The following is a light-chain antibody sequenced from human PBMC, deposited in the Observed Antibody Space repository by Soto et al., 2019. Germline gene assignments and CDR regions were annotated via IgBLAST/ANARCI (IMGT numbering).Light chain of an antibody. J-gene: IGKJ4*01. Sequence: AIQMTQSPSSLSASVGDRVTITCRASQDIKDDLGWYQQKPGKAPKLLIYAASSLQSGVTSRFSGSGSGTDFTLTISSLQPEDFAIYYCLQDYKYPLTFGGGTNVEIK. CDR1: QDIKDD. V-gene: IGKV1-6*01. CDR2: AAS. CDR3: LQDYKYPLT.